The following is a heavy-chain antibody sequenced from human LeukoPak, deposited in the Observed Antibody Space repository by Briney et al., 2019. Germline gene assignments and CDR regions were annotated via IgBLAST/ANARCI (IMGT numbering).Heavy chain of an antibody. J-gene: IGHJ4*02. Sequence: PGGSLRLSCAASGFTFSSYAMSWVRQAPGKGLEWFSAISGSGGSTYYADSVKGRFTISRDNSKNTLYLQMNSLRAEDTAVYYCAKPLGYNWGSPFDYWGQGTLVTVSS. CDR3: AKPLGYNWGSPFDY. V-gene: IGHV3-23*01. CDR2: ISGSGGST. CDR1: GFTFSSYA. D-gene: IGHD7-27*01.